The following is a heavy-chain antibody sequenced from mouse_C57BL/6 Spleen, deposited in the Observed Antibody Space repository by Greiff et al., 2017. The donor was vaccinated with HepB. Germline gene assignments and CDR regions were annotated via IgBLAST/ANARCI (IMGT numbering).Heavy chain of an antibody. CDR3: AREGITTVVAHDY. D-gene: IGHD1-1*01. J-gene: IGHJ2*01. CDR1: GYTFTSYW. Sequence: VQLQQPGAELVKPGASVKMSCKASGYTFTSYWITWVKQRPGQGLEWIGDIYPGSGSTNYNEKFKSKATLTVDTSSSTAYMQLSSLTSEDSAVYYCAREGITTVVAHDYWGQGTTLTVSS. CDR2: IYPGSGST. V-gene: IGHV1-55*01.